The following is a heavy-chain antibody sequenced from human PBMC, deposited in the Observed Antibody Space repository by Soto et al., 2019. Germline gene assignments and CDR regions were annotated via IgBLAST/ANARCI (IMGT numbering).Heavy chain of an antibody. J-gene: IGHJ4*02. V-gene: IGHV3-23*01. CDR1: GFTFSSYD. CDR2: INVDDST. CDR3: AKNYYLDN. Sequence: EVQLLEAGGGLAQPGGSLRLSCAASGFTFSSYDMSWVRQAPGKGLEWVSSINVDDSTYYANSVKGRFTISRDNSKNTVNLHMNSLRADDTAVYYCAKNYYLDNWAQGTLVTVSS.